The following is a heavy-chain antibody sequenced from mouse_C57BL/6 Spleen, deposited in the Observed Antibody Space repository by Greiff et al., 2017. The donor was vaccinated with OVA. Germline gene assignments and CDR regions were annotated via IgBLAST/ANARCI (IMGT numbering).Heavy chain of an antibody. CDR3: ARWGTGTGRDY. CDR1: GYAFTNYL. J-gene: IGHJ2*01. D-gene: IGHD4-1*01. V-gene: IGHV1-54*01. CDR2: INPGSGGT. Sequence: QVQLQQSGAELVRPGTSVKVSCKASGYAFTNYLIEWVKQRPGQGLEWIGVINPGSGGTNYNEKFKGKATLTADKSSSTAYMQLSSLTSEDSAVYFCARWGTGTGRDYWGQGTTLTVSS.